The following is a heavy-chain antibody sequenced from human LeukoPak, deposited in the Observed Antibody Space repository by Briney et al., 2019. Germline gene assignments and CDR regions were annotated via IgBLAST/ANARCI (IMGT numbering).Heavy chain of an antibody. V-gene: IGHV1-8*03. CDR2: MNPNSGNT. D-gene: IGHD3-3*01. J-gene: IGHJ6*03. CDR3: ARGRRNDFWSGYFFGAKTHHGNYYYYYYMDV. Sequence: ASVKVSCKASGYTLTSYDINWVRQATGQGLEWMGWMNPNSGNTGYAQKFQGRVTITRNTSISTAYMELSSLRSEDTAVYYCARGRRNDFWSGYFFGAKTHHGNYYYYYYMDVWGKGTTVTVSS. CDR1: GYTLTSYD.